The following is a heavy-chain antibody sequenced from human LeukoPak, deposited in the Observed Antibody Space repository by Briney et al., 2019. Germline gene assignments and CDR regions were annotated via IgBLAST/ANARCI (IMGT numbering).Heavy chain of an antibody. J-gene: IGHJ4*02. D-gene: IGHD5-18*01. Sequence: SETLSLTCTVSGGSISSYYWSWIRQPAGKGLEWIGRIYTSGSTNYNPSLKSRVTISVDTSKNQFSLKLSSVTAADTAVYYCARAFSSLDTAMEYYFDYWGQGTLVTVSS. CDR2: IYTSGST. CDR3: ARAFSSLDTAMEYYFDY. V-gene: IGHV4-4*07. CDR1: GGSISSYY.